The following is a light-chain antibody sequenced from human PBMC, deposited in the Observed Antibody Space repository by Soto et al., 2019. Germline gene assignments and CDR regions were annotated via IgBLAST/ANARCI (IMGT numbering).Light chain of an antibody. CDR2: AAS. Sequence: DIQMTQSPSSLSASVGDRVTITCRASQSISSYLNWYQQKPGKAPKLLIYAASSLQSGVPSRFSGSGSGTAFTLTISSLQPEDFATYYCQPSYSTPFTFGGGTTVEIK. V-gene: IGKV1-39*01. CDR1: QSISSY. J-gene: IGKJ4*01. CDR3: QPSYSTPFT.